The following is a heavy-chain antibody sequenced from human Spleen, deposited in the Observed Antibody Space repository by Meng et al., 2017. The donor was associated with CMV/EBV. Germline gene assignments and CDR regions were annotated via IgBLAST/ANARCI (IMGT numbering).Heavy chain of an antibody. CDR3: ARVPYQLLYWFDP. V-gene: IGHV3-15*01. CDR2: IKSKTDGGTT. CDR1: GFTFPNGW. J-gene: IGHJ5*02. Sequence: SGFTFPNGWMTWVRQAPGKGLEWVGHIKSKTDGGTTDYAAPVKGRFTISRDDSKDTMYLQMNSLKTEDTAVYYCARVPYQLLYWFDPWGQGTLVTVSS. D-gene: IGHD2-2*01.